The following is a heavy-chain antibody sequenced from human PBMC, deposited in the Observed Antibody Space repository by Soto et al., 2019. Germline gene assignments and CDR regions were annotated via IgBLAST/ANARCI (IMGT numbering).Heavy chain of an antibody. CDR1: GGTFSSYA. V-gene: IGHV1-69*13. CDR2: IIPIFGTA. J-gene: IGHJ4*02. D-gene: IGHD2-15*01. Sequence: EASVKVSCKASGGTFSSYAISWVRQAPGQGLEWMGGIIPIFGTANYAQKFQGRVTITADESTSTAYMELSSLRSEDTAVYYCAGIVDCSGGSCYGPQFDYWGKGTLVTVS. CDR3: AGIVDCSGGSCYGPQFDY.